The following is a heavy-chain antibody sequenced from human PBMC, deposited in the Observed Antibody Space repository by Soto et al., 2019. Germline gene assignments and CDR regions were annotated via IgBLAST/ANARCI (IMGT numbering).Heavy chain of an antibody. D-gene: IGHD2-21*02. CDR3: ARELCGGDCYSPPGYYYYGMDV. CDR2: IYSGGST. V-gene: IGHV3-66*01. Sequence: EVQLVESGGGLVQPGGSLRLSCAASGFTVSSNYMSWVRQAPGKGLEWVSVIYSGGSTYYADSVKGRFTISRDNSKNTLYLQMTSLRAEDTAVYYCARELCGGDCYSPPGYYYYGMDVWGQGTTVTVSS. J-gene: IGHJ6*02. CDR1: GFTVSSNY.